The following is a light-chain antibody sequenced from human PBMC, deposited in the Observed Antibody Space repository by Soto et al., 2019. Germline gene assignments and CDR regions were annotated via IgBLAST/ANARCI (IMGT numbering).Light chain of an antibody. J-gene: IGKJ4*01. V-gene: IGKV3-15*01. Sequence: EIVMTQSPATLSVSPGERATLSCSASQSISTNLAWYQQKPGQAPRLLIYGASTRATGIPARFSGSGSGTDFPLTISSLQSEDFAVYYCQQYNNWPPLTFGGGTKVEIK. CDR2: GAS. CDR1: QSISTN. CDR3: QQYNNWPPLT.